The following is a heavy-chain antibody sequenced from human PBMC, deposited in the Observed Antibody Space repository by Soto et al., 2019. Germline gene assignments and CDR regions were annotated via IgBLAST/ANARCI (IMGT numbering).Heavy chain of an antibody. D-gene: IGHD3-3*01. CDR1: GFTFGSYA. CDR2: ISGSGGST. J-gene: IGHJ4*02. Sequence: GGSLRLSRAASGFTFGSYAMSWVRQAPGKGLEWVSAISGSGGSTYYADSVKGRFTISRDNSKNTLYLQMNSLRAEDTAVYYCAKARAQYYDFWSGYPVDYWGQGTLVTVSS. CDR3: AKARAQYYDFWSGYPVDY. V-gene: IGHV3-23*01.